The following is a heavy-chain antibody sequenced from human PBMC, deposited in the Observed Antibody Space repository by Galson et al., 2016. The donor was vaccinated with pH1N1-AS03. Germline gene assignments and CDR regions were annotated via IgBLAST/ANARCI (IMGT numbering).Heavy chain of an antibody. CDR2: VSDSGDRT. D-gene: IGHD1-1*01. V-gene: IGHV3-23*01. CDR3: AKGISDTWNPFDI. J-gene: IGHJ3*02. Sequence: STVSDSGDRTYYANSVKGLFTISRDNSKNTLYLQMNTLTAEDTAMYYCAKGISDTWNPFDIWGQGTMVTVSS.